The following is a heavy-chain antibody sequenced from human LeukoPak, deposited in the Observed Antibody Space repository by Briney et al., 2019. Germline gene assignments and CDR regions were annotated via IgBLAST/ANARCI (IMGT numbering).Heavy chain of an antibody. V-gene: IGHV3-30*02. J-gene: IGHJ4*02. Sequence: GGSLRLSCAASGFTFSSYGMHWIRQAPGKGLEWVAFIRYDGSNKYYADSVKGRFTISRDNSKNTLYLQMNSLRAEDTAVYYCAIIPGPYDSSGYPPLDYWGQGTLVTVSS. CDR1: GFTFSSYG. D-gene: IGHD3-22*01. CDR3: AIIPGPYDSSGYPPLDY. CDR2: IRYDGSNK.